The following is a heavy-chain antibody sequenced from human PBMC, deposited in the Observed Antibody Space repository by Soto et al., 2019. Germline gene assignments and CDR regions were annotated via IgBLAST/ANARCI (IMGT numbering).Heavy chain of an antibody. V-gene: IGHV1-46*01. CDR1: GYTFTSYY. J-gene: IGHJ5*02. CDR3: ARGRFYGSGSYWFDP. D-gene: IGHD3-10*01. CDR2: INPSGGST. Sequence: QVQLVQSGAEVKKPGASVKVSCKASGYTFTSYYMHWVRQAPGQGLEWMGIINPSGGSTSYAQKFQGRVTMARDTSTSTVYRELSSLRSEDTAVYYCARGRFYGSGSYWFDPLGQGILVTFSS.